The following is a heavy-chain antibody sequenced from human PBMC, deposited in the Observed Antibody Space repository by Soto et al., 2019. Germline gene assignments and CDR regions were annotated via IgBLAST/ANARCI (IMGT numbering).Heavy chain of an antibody. J-gene: IGHJ4*02. CDR2: ISSSGSTI. CDR1: GFTFSSYE. D-gene: IGHD3-3*01. V-gene: IGHV3-48*03. CDR3: ARGLRFLEWLFDFDY. Sequence: EVQLVESGGGLVQPGGSLRLSCAASGFTFSSYEMNWVRQAPGKGLEWVSYISSSGSTIYYADSVKGRFTISRDNAKNSLYLQMNSLRAEDTAVYYCARGLRFLEWLFDFDYWGQGTLVTVSS.